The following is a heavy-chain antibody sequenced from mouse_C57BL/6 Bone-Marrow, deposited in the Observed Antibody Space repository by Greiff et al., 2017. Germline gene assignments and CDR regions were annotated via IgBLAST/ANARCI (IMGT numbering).Heavy chain of an antibody. V-gene: IGHV5-6*01. CDR3: ARQGYYYGSSSDY. CDR2: ISSGGSYT. Sequence: EVKVVESGGDLVKPGGSLKLSCSASGFTFSSYGMSWVRQTPDKRLEWVATISSGGSYTYYPDSVKGRFTISRDNAKNTLYLQMSSLKSEDTAMYYCARQGYYYGSSSDYWGQGTTLTVSS. CDR1: GFTFSSYG. J-gene: IGHJ2*01. D-gene: IGHD1-1*01.